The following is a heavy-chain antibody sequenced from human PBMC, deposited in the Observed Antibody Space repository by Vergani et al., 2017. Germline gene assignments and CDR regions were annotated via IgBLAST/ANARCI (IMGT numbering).Heavy chain of an antibody. D-gene: IGHD3-16*01. CDR1: GFTLSNYD. J-gene: IGHJ4*02. CDR3: AEHFRGWGMNS. Sequence: QVQLVESGGGVVQRGGSLRLSCATSGFTLSNYDMQWIRQGPGKGLEFVAFIQFDGSNQYYADSVKDRFTLSRDFSKNTLYRQMNSLRTDDTATYYCAEHFRGWGMNSWAQGTQVT. CDR2: IQFDGSNQ. V-gene: IGHV3-30*02.